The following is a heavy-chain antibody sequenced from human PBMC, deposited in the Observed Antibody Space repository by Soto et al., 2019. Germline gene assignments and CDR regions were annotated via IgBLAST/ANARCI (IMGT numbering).Heavy chain of an antibody. D-gene: IGHD3-16*02. CDR1: GFTFSSYA. V-gene: IGHV3-23*01. Sequence: GSLRLSCAASGFTFSSYAMNWVRQAPGKGLEWVSAISGSGGSTYYADSVKGRLTISRDNAKNSLYLQLYSLRAEDTAVYYCARVSQSFIEYFQHWGQGTLVTVSS. CDR3: ARVSQSFIEYFQH. CDR2: ISGSGGST. J-gene: IGHJ1*01.